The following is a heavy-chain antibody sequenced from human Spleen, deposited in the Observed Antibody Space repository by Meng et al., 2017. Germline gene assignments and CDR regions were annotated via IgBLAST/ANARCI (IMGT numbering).Heavy chain of an antibody. Sequence: VQLVRSCVGFVMPGGALRPSCAASGFTFSNAWMTWVRQAPGKGLEWIGRMKSNVDGGTVDYAAAVKGRFFISRDDSENTFYLQMNSLKTEDTAVYYCSGHVDYWGHGTLVTVSS. CDR2: MKSNVDGGTV. CDR3: SGHVDY. V-gene: IGHV3-15*01. J-gene: IGHJ4*01. CDR1: GFTFSNAW.